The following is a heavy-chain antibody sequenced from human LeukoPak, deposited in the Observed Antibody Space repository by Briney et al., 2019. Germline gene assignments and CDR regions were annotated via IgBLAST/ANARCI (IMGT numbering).Heavy chain of an antibody. CDR3: FRHKGMNLHC. D-gene: IGHD1-14*01. J-gene: IGHJ4*02. CDR2: ITSKPYGPAT. CDR1: GFTIAHHS. V-gene: IGHV3-49*04. Sequence: SLRLYCMPSGFTIAHHSLSWVRQAPGKVLQWVGFITSKPYGPATHYAASVKGRFTISRDDAGSIAYLQIDSLKTEDTGVYYCFRHKGMNLHCWGQGTRVTVSS.